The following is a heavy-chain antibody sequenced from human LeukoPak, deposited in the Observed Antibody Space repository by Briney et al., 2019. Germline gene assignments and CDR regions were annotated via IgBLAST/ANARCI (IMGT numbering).Heavy chain of an antibody. J-gene: IGHJ6*02. CDR1: GFTLSDYG. Sequence: GGSLRLSCSVSGFTLSDYGIHWVRQAPGKGLEWVAIIASDGTIKYSDSVTGRFTVSSDRSRTTVYLQMNSLRGEDTAVYYCAGIYYYGMDVWGQGTTVTVSS. CDR2: IASDGTIK. CDR3: AGIYYYGMDV. V-gene: IGHV3-30*02. D-gene: IGHD3-10*01.